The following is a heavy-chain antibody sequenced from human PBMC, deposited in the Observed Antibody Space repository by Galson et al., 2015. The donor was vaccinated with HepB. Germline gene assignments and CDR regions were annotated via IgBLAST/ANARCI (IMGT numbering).Heavy chain of an antibody. CDR1: GFTFSSYA. V-gene: IGHV3-23*01. D-gene: IGHD6-19*01. J-gene: IGHJ4*02. CDR3: VTGTYRSGWYV. Sequence: SLRLSCAASGFTFSSYAMSWVRQAPGKGPEWVAATSGSGDSTHYADSVKGRSSISRDNSKNTLSLQMDSLRADDTAVYYCVTGTYRSGWYVWGQGTLVTVSS. CDR2: TSGSGDST.